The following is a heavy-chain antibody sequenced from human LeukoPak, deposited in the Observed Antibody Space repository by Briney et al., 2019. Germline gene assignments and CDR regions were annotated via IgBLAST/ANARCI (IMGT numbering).Heavy chain of an antibody. D-gene: IGHD6-19*01. Sequence: GGSLRLSCAASGLTFSSYAMSWVRQAPGKGLEWVSAISGSGGSTYYADYVKGRFTISRDNSKNTLYLQMNSLRAEDTAVYYCAKDLALEQWLAYYFDYWGQGTLVTVSS. J-gene: IGHJ4*02. CDR3: AKDLALEQWLAYYFDY. CDR2: ISGSGGST. CDR1: GLTFSSYA. V-gene: IGHV3-23*01.